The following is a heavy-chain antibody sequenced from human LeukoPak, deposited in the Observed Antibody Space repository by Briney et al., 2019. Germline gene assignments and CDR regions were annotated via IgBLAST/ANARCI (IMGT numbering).Heavy chain of an antibody. CDR2: ISYDGSNK. CDR1: GFTFSSYA. V-gene: IGHV3-30-3*01. Sequence: PGRSLRLSCAASGFTFSSYAMHWVRQAPGKGLEWVAVISYDGSNKYYADSVKGRFTISRDNSKNTLYLQMNSLRAEDTAVYYCARSMPALYYFDYWGQGTLVTVSS. J-gene: IGHJ4*02. CDR3: ARSMPALYYFDY. D-gene: IGHD2-2*01.